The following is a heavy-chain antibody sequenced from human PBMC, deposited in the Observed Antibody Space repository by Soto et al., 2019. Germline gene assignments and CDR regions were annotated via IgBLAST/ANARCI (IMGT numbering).Heavy chain of an antibody. CDR3: ARPLWVGELYHDVGAFDI. CDR1: GYSFTSYW. CDR2: IYPGDSDT. J-gene: IGHJ3*02. V-gene: IGHV5-51*01. D-gene: IGHD3-10*01. Sequence: PGESLKISCKGSGYSFTSYWIGWVRQMPGKGLEWMGIIYPGDSDTRYSPSFQGQVTISADKSISTAYLQWSSLKASDTAMYYCARPLWVGELYHDVGAFDIWGQGTMVTVSS.